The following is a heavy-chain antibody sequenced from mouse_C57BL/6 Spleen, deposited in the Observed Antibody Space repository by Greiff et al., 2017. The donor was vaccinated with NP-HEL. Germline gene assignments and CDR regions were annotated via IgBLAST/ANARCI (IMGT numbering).Heavy chain of an antibody. V-gene: IGHV1-5*01. J-gene: IGHJ3*01. CDR1: GYTFTSYW. CDR3: TSDPDSSGYGGTGFAY. Sequence: EVQLQQSGTVLARPGASVKMSCKTSGYTFTSYWMHWVKQRPGQGLEWIGAIYPGNSDTSYNQKFKGKAKLTAVTSASTAYMELSSLTNEDSAVYYCTSDPDSSGYGGTGFAYWGQGTLVTVSA. CDR2: IYPGNSDT. D-gene: IGHD3-2*02.